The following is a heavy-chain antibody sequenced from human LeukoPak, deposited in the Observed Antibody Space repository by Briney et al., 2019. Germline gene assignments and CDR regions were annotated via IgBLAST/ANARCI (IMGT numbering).Heavy chain of an antibody. V-gene: IGHV7-4-1*02. CDR2: SNTNTKES. D-gene: IGHD2/OR15-2a*01. J-gene: IGHJ4*02. CDR1: GDSITNYA. CDR3: ATGGGHPFPH. Sequence: ASVKVSCKASGDSITNYAILVGRQAPGQRLEWGGCSNTNTKESTYAPGFTGRYVFSLDSSVSTAYLQIISLRAEETALCYCATGGGHPFPHWGKGPLVPVPS.